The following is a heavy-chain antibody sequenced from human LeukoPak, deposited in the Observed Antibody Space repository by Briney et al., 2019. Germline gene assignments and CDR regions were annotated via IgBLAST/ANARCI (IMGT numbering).Heavy chain of an antibody. J-gene: IGHJ4*02. V-gene: IGHV4-4*09. CDR2: IYTTGTT. Sequence: SETLSLTCTVSGGSISSYYWSWIRQPPGKGLDLIGYIYTTGTTNYNPSLKSRVTISVDMSQNQFSLKLSSVTAADTAVYYCARLTYSNSSPFDYWGQGTLVTVSS. CDR1: GGSISSYY. CDR3: ARLTYSNSSPFDY. D-gene: IGHD6-6*01.